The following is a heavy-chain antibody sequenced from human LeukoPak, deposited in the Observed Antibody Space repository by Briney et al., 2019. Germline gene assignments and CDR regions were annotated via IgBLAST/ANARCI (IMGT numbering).Heavy chain of an antibody. J-gene: IGHJ4*02. CDR3: VKGQARERYFDWSFDY. V-gene: IGHV3-64D*06. CDR1: GFTFSSYA. D-gene: IGHD3-9*01. Sequence: PGGSLRLSCSASGFTFSSYAMHWVRQAPGKGLQYVSVISGNGGSTNYADSVKGRFTISRDNSKNTLYLRMSSLRTEDTAVYYCVKGQARERYFDWSFDYWGQGTLVTVSS. CDR2: ISGNGGST.